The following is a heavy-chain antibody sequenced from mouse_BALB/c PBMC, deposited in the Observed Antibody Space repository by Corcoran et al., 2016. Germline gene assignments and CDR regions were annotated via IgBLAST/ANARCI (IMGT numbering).Heavy chain of an antibody. CDR2: INTYTGEP. CDR3: AREPFAMDY. V-gene: IGHV9-3-1*01. J-gene: IGHJ4*01. Sequence: QIPLVQTGTELKKRGETVKIACKASGYTFTNYGMNWVKQAPGKGLKWMGWINTYTGEPTYADDFKGRFSFSLETSASTAYLQINNLKNEDTATYFCAREPFAMDYWGQGTSVTVSS. CDR1: GYTFTNYG.